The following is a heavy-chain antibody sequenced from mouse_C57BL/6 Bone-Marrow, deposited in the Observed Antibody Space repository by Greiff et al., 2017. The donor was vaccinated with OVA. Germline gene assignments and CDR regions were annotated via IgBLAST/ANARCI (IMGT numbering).Heavy chain of an antibody. J-gene: IGHJ3*01. CDR2: ISGGGGNT. D-gene: IGHD3-2*02. V-gene: IGHV5-9*01. CDR1: GFTFSSYT. Sequence: EVMLVESGGGLVKPGGSLKLSCAASGFTFSSYTMSWVRPTPEKRLEWVATISGGGGNTYYPDSVKGRFTISRDNAKITLDLQMSSLRSEDTALDYCARHQLRLRRAWFAYWGQGTLVTVSA. CDR3: ARHQLRLRRAWFAY.